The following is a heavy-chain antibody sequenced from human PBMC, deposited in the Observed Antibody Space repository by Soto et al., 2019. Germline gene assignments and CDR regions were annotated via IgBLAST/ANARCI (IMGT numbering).Heavy chain of an antibody. Sequence: GASVKVSCKASGYTFTSYGISWVRQAPGQGLEWMGWISAYNGNTNYAQKLQGRVTMNTDTSTSKAYMEPRSLRSDDTAVYYCARDSSGWYHTGFERSGKGTLVIVSS. CDR3: ARDSSGWYHTGFER. D-gene: IGHD6-19*01. CDR2: ISAYNGNT. CDR1: GYTFTSYG. J-gene: IGHJ5*02. V-gene: IGHV1-18*01.